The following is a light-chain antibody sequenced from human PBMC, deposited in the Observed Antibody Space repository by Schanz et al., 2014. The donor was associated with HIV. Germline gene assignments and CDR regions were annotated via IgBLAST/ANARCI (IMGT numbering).Light chain of an antibody. CDR3: QQSYSTPSIT. CDR2: DAS. J-gene: IGKJ5*01. CDR1: QTVSSNS. Sequence: EIVLTQSPVILSLSPGERATLSCRASQTVSSNSLGWYQQKRGQAPRLLIYDASNRAPGIPARFSGSGSGTDFTLTISSLEPGDFASYYCQQSYSTPSITFGQGTRLEIK. V-gene: IGKV3-11*01.